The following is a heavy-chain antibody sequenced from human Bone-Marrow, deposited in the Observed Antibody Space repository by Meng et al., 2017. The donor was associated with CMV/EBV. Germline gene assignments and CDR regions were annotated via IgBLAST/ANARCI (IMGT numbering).Heavy chain of an antibody. Sequence: ASVKVSCKASGYTFNSYGLSWVRQAPGQGLEWMGWISAYNGNTNYAQKLQGRVTMTTDTSTSTAYMELRSLRSDDTAVYYCASGDYDFWSGYFFWGQGTLVTVSS. CDR3: ASGDYDFWSGYFF. CDR2: ISAYNGNT. V-gene: IGHV1-18*01. CDR1: GYTFNSYG. J-gene: IGHJ4*02. D-gene: IGHD3-3*01.